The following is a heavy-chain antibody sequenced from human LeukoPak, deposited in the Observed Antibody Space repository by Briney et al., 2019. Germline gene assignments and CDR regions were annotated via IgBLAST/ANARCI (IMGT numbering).Heavy chain of an antibody. V-gene: IGHV5-51*01. CDR1: GYSFTNYW. J-gene: IGHJ6*02. Sequence: GESLQISCKGSGYSFTNYWIGWVRQMPGKGLEWMGIIYPSNSDIRYSPSFQGQVTISADKSISTTYLQWSSLKASDTAMYYCARPYCSSTSCYGENDYYGMDVWGQGTTVTVSS. CDR2: IYPSNSDI. D-gene: IGHD2-2*01. CDR3: ARPYCSSTSCYGENDYYGMDV.